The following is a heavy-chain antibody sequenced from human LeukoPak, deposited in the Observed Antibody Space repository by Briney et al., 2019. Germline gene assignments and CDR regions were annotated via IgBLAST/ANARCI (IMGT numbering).Heavy chain of an antibody. D-gene: IGHD3-16*01. CDR3: AREHMIRVTLDY. CDR1: GYTFTGYY. Sequence: ASVKVSCKASGYTFTGYYMHWVRQAPGQGLEWMGWIYPNSGDTKYAQKFQGRVTMTSHTSISTAYLELSRLRSDDTAVYYCAREHMIRVTLDYWGQGTLVTVSS. CDR2: IYPNSGDT. V-gene: IGHV1-2*02. J-gene: IGHJ4*02.